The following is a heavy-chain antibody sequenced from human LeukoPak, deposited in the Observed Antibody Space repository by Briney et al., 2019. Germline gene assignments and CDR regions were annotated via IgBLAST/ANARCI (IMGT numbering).Heavy chain of an antibody. D-gene: IGHD5-18*01. CDR3: AKDTDSYGGGPIDY. CDR2: ISWDGGST. Sequence: GWSLRLSCAASGFTFDDYTMHWVRQAPGKGLEWVSLISWDGGSTYYADSVKGRFTISRDNSKNSLYLQMNSLRTEDTALYYCAKDTDSYGGGPIDYWGQGTLVTVSS. V-gene: IGHV3-43*01. J-gene: IGHJ4*02. CDR1: GFTFDDYT.